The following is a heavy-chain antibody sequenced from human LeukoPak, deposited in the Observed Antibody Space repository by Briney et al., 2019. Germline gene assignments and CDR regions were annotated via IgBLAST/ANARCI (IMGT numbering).Heavy chain of an antibody. V-gene: IGHV3-53*01. CDR1: GFTVSSDS. CDR2: IYSGGST. CDR3: AKSRWGYYDCGES. J-gene: IGHJ5*02. Sequence: GGSLRLSCTVSGFTVSSDSMSWVRQAPGKGLEWVSFIYSGGSTHYSDSVKGRFTISRDNSKNTLYLQMNSLRAEDTAVYYCAKSRWGYYDCGESWGQGTLVTVSS. D-gene: IGHD3-22*01.